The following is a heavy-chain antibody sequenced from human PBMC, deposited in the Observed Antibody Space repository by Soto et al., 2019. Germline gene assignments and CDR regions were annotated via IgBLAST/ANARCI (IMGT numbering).Heavy chain of an antibody. CDR3: ARAPNYDSRGYYRAFDV. CDR2: IYYTVTT. V-gene: IGHV4-31*11. CDR1: GGSISSGGDY. D-gene: IGHD3-22*01. Sequence: SETLSLTCAVSGGSISSGGDYWGWIRQHPGKGLEWIGYIYYTVTTYYNPSLKSRVAISVDTSKNQFSLRLTSVTAADTAVYYCARAPNYDSRGYYRAFDVWGQGTMVT. J-gene: IGHJ3*01.